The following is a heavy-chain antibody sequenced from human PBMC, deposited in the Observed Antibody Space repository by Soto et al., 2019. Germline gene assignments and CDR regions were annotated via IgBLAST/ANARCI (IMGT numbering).Heavy chain of an antibody. Sequence: ASVKVSCKASGYTFTSYYMHWVRQAPGQGLEWMGIINPSGGSTSYAQKFQGRVTMTRDTSTSTVYMELSNLRSEDTAVYYCARDIVVVAGRFSDAFDIWGQGTMVTVSS. J-gene: IGHJ3*02. D-gene: IGHD2-15*01. CDR1: GYTFTSYY. CDR3: ARDIVVVAGRFSDAFDI. CDR2: INPSGGST. V-gene: IGHV1-46*03.